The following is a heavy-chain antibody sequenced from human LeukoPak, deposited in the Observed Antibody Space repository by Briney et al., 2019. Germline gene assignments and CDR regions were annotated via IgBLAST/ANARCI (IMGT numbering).Heavy chain of an antibody. V-gene: IGHV3-7*01. CDR3: ARSRYCSTGSCYVDY. CDR1: GFTFSSYW. Sequence: GGSLRLSCAASGFTFSSYWMSWVRQAPGKGLEWVANIKPDGSEKYYVDSVKGRFTISRDNAKNSLYLQMNSLRADDTAVYFCARSRYCSTGSCYVDYWGQGTLVTVSS. CDR2: IKPDGSEK. D-gene: IGHD2-15*01. J-gene: IGHJ4*02.